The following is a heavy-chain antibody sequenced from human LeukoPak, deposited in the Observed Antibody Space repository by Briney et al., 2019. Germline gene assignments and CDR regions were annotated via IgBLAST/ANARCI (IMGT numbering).Heavy chain of an antibody. CDR3: ATESDFLTGYGYFVQ. Sequence: SVNLSFNSAGYTLTSNSFSWGRHPHGQGLGLEGRIIPVLAIPNYAKTFQGRVTITADKSTSTVYMELSSLRSEDTAVYYCATESDFLTGYGYFVQWGQGTLVTVSS. J-gene: IGHJ4*02. CDR1: GYTLTSNS. D-gene: IGHD3-9*01. CDR2: IIPVLAIP. V-gene: IGHV1-69*04.